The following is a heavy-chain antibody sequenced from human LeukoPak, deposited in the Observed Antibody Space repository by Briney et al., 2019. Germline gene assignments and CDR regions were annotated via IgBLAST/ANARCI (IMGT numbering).Heavy chain of an antibody. Sequence: PGGSLRLSCAASGLNNFSTYWMTWVRQAPGKGLEWVSFISPSSSYTNYADSVKGRFTISRDNAKNSLYLQMSSLRAEDTAVYYCARLWGGSSGYYYWGQGTLVTVSS. CDR3: ARLWGGSSGYYY. V-gene: IGHV3-11*03. CDR2: ISPSSSYT. D-gene: IGHD3-22*01. CDR1: GLNNFSTYW. J-gene: IGHJ4*02.